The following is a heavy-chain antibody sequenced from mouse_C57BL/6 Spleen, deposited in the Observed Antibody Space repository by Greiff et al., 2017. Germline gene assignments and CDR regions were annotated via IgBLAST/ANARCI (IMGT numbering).Heavy chain of an antibody. CDR3: ARGGGHYYGSRYFDY. J-gene: IGHJ2*01. D-gene: IGHD1-1*01. V-gene: IGHV5-4*01. Sequence: EVQLVESGGGLVKPGGSLKLSCAASGFTFSSYAMSWVRQTPEKRLEWVATISDGGSYTYSPDNVKGRFTISRDNAKNNLYLQMSHLKSEDTAMYYCARGGGHYYGSRYFDYWGQGTTLTVSS. CDR2: ISDGGSYT. CDR1: GFTFSSYA.